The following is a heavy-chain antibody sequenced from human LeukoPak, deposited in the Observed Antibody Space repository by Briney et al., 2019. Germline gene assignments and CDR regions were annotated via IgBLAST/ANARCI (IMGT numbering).Heavy chain of an antibody. J-gene: IGHJ4*02. V-gene: IGHV3-74*01. CDR1: GFTFSSYW. CDR2: INSDGSST. Sequence: GGSLRLSCAASGFTFSSYWMHRVRQAPGKGLVWVSRINSDGSSTSYADSVKGRFTISRDNAKNTLYLQMNSLRAEDTAVYYCARGSEMATMVYWGQGTLVTVSS. CDR3: ARGSEMATMVY. D-gene: IGHD5-24*01.